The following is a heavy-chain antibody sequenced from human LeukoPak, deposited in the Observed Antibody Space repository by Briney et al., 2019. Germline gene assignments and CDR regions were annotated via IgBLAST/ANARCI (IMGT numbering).Heavy chain of an antibody. J-gene: IGHJ3*02. CDR3: ARDRVVGYCSSTSCPPPDAFDI. V-gene: IGHV1-18*01. CDR1: GYTFTSYG. Sequence: ASVKVSCKASGYTFTSYGISWVRQAPGQGLEWMGWISAYNGNTNYAQKLQGRVTMTTDTSTSTAYMELRSLRSDDTAVYYCARDRVVGYCSSTSCPPPDAFDIWGQGTMVTVSS. CDR2: ISAYNGNT. D-gene: IGHD2-2*01.